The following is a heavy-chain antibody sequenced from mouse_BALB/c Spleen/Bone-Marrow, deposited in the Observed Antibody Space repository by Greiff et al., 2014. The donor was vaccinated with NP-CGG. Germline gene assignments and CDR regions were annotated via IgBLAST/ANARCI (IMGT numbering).Heavy chain of an antibody. CDR1: GYSFTDYF. CDR2: INPYNGDT. CDR3: RSYGNAY. Sequence: EVQLQQSGPELVKPGASVKISCKASGYSFTDYFMNWVKQSHGKSLEWIGRINPYNGDTFYNQKFKGKATLTVDKSSSTAHMELLNLTSEDSAVYYCRSYGNAYWGQGTLVTVSA. D-gene: IGHD2-1*01. J-gene: IGHJ3*01. V-gene: IGHV1-37*01.